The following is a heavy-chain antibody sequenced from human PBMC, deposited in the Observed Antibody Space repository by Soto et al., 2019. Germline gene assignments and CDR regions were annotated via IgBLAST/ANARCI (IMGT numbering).Heavy chain of an antibody. J-gene: IGHJ6*02. CDR2: VYHGGFT. Sequence: QVELKESGPGLVKPSETLSLTCTVSGGSVSSGGFYYHWIRQPPGKGLEWIGYVYHGGFTNYSPSLKSRLTISVGTSATRISLKLASVTSVDTAVYYCARQTSPWGFDVWGQGTTVTVSS. CDR1: GGSVSSGGFY. D-gene: IGHD7-27*01. CDR3: ARQTSPWGFDV. V-gene: IGHV4-61*08.